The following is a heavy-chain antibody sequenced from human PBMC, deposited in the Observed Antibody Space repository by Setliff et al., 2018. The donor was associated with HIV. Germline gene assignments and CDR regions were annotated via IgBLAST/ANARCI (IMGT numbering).Heavy chain of an antibody. CDR1: GGSISSGDYY. CDR3: ARGPNYFDSSGYSYYFDY. CDR2: IHYSGST. V-gene: IGHV4-30-4*08. J-gene: IGHJ4*02. Sequence: SETLSLTCTVSGGSISSGDYYWSWIRQPPGKGREWIGYIHYSGSTYYNPSLKSRVAISLDTSKNQFSLKLSSVTAADTAVYSCARGPNYFDSSGYSYYFDYWGQGTLVTVSS. D-gene: IGHD3-22*01.